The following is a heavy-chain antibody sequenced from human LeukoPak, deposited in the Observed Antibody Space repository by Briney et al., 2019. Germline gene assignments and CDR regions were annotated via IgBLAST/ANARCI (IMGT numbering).Heavy chain of an antibody. CDR3: ARSAVTSLYYFDY. CDR2: IYYSGST. D-gene: IGHD4-17*01. J-gene: IGHJ4*02. Sequence: SQTLSLTCTVSGGSISCGDYYWSWIRQPPGKGLEWIGYIYYSGSTYYNPSLKSRITISVDTSKNQFSLKLGSVTAADTAVYYCARSAVTSLYYFDYWGQGTLVTVSS. V-gene: IGHV4-30-4*01. CDR1: GGSISCGDYY.